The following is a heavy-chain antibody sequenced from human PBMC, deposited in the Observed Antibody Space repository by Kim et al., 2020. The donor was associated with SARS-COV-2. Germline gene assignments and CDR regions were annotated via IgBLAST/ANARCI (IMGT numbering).Heavy chain of an antibody. Sequence: GGSLRLSCAASGFTFRTSWMSWVRQAPEKGLEWVANIKGDGSLKYYVDSVRGQFTISRDNAQNSLHLQMDSLRAEDTAVYYCARGPGDFWSGFYQDFWG. CDR3: ARGPGDFWSGFYQDF. CDR1: GFTFRTSW. CDR2: IKGDGSLK. D-gene: IGHD3-3*01. J-gene: IGHJ4*01. V-gene: IGHV3-7*03.